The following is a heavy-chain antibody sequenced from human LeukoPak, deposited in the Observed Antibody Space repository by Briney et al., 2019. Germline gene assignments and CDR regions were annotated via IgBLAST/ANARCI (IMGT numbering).Heavy chain of an antibody. J-gene: IGHJ4*02. CDR3: ARAVGGDGSGSL. CDR1: GGSISSSNW. Sequence: SGTLSLTCAVSGGSISSSNWWSWVRQPPGKGLEYIGQIYHTGNTNYNPSLKSRVTMSVDMSTSQISLKLSSVTAADTAVYYCARAVGGDGSGSLWGPGTLVTVSS. V-gene: IGHV4-4*02. CDR2: IYHTGNT. D-gene: IGHD3-10*01.